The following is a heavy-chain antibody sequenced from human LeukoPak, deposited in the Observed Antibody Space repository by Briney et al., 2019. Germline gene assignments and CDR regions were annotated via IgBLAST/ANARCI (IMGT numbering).Heavy chain of an antibody. J-gene: IGHJ4*02. V-gene: IGHV4-59*01. CDR3: ARSKDILTGYCFDY. CDR2: IYDSGST. CDR1: GGSIRSYY. Sequence: KPSETLSLTCTVSGGSIRSYYWSWNRQPPVKGLDWVGYIYDSGSTSYNPSLKSRVTISVDTSKNQFSLKVTSVTAADTAVYYCARSKDILTGYCFDYWGQGTLVTVSS. D-gene: IGHD3-9*01.